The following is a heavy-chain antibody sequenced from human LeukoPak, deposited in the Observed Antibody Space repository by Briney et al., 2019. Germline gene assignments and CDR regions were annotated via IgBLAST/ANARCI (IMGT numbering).Heavy chain of an antibody. V-gene: IGHV4-4*07. CDR1: GGSISSYY. D-gene: IGHD3-3*01. J-gene: IGHJ5*02. Sequence: SETLSLTCTVSGGSISSYYWSWIRQPAGKGLEWIGRIYTSGSTNYNPSLKSRVTISVDTSKNQFSLKLSSVTAADTAVYYCAREWRFWSGYCPLYNWFDPWGQGTLVTISS. CDR2: IYTSGST. CDR3: AREWRFWSGYCPLYNWFDP.